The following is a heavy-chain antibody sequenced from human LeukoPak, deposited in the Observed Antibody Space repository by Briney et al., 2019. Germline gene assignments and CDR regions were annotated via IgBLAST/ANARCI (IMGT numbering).Heavy chain of an antibody. CDR1: GFTFSSYS. CDR3: ARDLLAVGAFGIFDY. CDR2: ISSSSSYI. J-gene: IGHJ4*02. D-gene: IGHD1-26*01. V-gene: IGHV3-21*01. Sequence: GGSLRLSCAASGFTFSSYSMNWVRQAPGKGLEWVSSISSSSSYIYYADSVKGRFTISRDNAKNSLYLQMNSLRAEDTAVYYCARDLLAVGAFGIFDYWGQGTLVTVSS.